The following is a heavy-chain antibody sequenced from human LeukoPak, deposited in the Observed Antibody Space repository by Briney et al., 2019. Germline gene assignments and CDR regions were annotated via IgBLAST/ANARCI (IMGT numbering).Heavy chain of an antibody. CDR3: ARVWYYGMDV. CDR2: IYHSGST. D-gene: IGHD3-10*01. V-gene: IGHV4-4*02. J-gene: IGHJ6*04. Sequence: SEILFLSCAVSGGSISSSNWWSWVRQPPGKGLEWIGEIYHSGSTNYNPSLKSRVIISVYKSKNQFSLKLSSVTAADTAVYYCARVWYYGMDVWGKGTTVTVSS. CDR1: GGSISSSNW.